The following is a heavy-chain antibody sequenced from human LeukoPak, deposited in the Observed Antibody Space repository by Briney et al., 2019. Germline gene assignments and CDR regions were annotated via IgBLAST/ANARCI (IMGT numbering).Heavy chain of an antibody. CDR1: GGSISSGGYY. Sequence: SETLSLTCTVSGGSISSGGYYWSWIRQHPGKGLEWIGYIYYSGSTYYNPSLKSRVTISVDTSKNQFSLKLSSVTAADTAVYYCARGSRSFHYYYYYYMDVWGKGTTVTVSS. J-gene: IGHJ6*03. CDR3: ARGSRSFHYYYYYYMDV. CDR2: IYYSGST. D-gene: IGHD2-2*01. V-gene: IGHV4-31*03.